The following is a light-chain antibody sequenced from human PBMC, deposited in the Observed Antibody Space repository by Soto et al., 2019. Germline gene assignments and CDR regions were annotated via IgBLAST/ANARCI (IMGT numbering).Light chain of an antibody. Sequence: QSVLTQPASVAGSPGESITISCTGNSSDVNGYNSVSWYQHHPGKAPKLILYDVVDRPSGVSYRFSGSKSGNTASLTISGLQAADEADYFCSPFTSSMTNVFGSGTKVTVL. J-gene: IGLJ1*01. CDR2: DVV. V-gene: IGLV2-14*03. CDR1: SSDVNGYNS. CDR3: SPFTSSMTNV.